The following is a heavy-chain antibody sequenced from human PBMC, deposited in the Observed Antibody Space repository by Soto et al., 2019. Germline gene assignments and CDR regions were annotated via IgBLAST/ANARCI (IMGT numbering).Heavy chain of an antibody. CDR2: IWYDGSNK. CDR3: ARAATAAAPYYFDY. J-gene: IGHJ4*02. Sequence: QVQLVESGGGVVQPGRSLRLSCAASGFTFSSYGMHWVRQAPGKGLEWVAVIWYDGSNKYYADSVKGRFTISRDNSKSTLSLQMNSLRAEDTAVYYCARAATAAAPYYFDYWGQGTLVTVSS. CDR1: GFTFSSYG. V-gene: IGHV3-33*01. D-gene: IGHD6-13*01.